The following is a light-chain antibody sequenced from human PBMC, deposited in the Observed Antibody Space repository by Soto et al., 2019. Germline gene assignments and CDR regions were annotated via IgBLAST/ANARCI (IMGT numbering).Light chain of an antibody. CDR2: GAS. Sequence: DIVMTQSPATLSVSPGERATLSCRASQSVSSNLAWYQQKPGQAPRLLIYGASTRATGIPARFSGSGSGTDFTLTISSLEPEDFAVYYCQQRSNWPPITFGQGTRLEIK. CDR3: QQRSNWPPIT. J-gene: IGKJ5*01. V-gene: IGKV3-15*01. CDR1: QSVSSN.